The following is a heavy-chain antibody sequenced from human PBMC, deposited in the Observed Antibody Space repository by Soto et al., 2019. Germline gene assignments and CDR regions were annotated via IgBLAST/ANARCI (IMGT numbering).Heavy chain of an antibody. Sequence: QVQLVESGGGVVQPGRSLRLSCAASGFTFSSYAMHWVRQAPGKGLEWVAVISYDGSNKYYADSVKGRFTISRDNSKNTLYLQMNSLRAEDTAVYYCARDSTSDSSGYYFHAFDIWGQGTMVTVSS. D-gene: IGHD3-22*01. CDR3: ARDSTSDSSGYYFHAFDI. V-gene: IGHV3-30-3*01. CDR2: ISYDGSNK. CDR1: GFTFSSYA. J-gene: IGHJ3*02.